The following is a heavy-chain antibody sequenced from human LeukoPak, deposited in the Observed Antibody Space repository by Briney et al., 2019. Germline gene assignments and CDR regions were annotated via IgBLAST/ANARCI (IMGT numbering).Heavy chain of an antibody. J-gene: IGHJ4*02. D-gene: IGHD6-6*01. CDR1: GYTFTSYD. Sequence: GASVTVSCKASGYTFTSYDINWVRQATGQGLEWMGWMNPNSGNTGYAQKFQGRVTMTRNTSISTAYMELSSLRSEDTAVYYCASWSTSGAARDDYWGQGTLVTVSS. V-gene: IGHV1-8*01. CDR2: MNPNSGNT. CDR3: ASWSTSGAARDDY.